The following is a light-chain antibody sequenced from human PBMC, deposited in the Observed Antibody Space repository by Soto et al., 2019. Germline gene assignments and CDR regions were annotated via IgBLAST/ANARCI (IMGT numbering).Light chain of an antibody. CDR2: VGTGGIVG. Sequence: QLVLTQPPSASASLGASVTLTCTLSSGYSNYKVDWYQQRPGKGPRFVMRVGTGGIVGSKGDGIPDRFSVLGSGLNRYLTIKNIQEEDESDYHCGADHGSGSNFVHYVFGTGTKVTVL. CDR1: SGYSNYK. J-gene: IGLJ1*01. CDR3: GADHGSGSNFVHYV. V-gene: IGLV9-49*01.